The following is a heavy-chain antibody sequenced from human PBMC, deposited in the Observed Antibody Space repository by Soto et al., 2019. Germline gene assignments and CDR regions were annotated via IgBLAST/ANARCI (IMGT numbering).Heavy chain of an antibody. CDR3: AGDREAPGGDPPDAFDI. D-gene: IGHD2-21*02. CDR1: GYTFTDYY. J-gene: IGHJ3*02. Sequence: QVQLVQPGAEVKKPGASVKVSCKTSGYTFTDYYMHWVRQAPGQGLEWMGWINPNSGDTNYAPKFQGRVTMTRDTSISTAYMELSGLTLDDTVVYYCAGDREAPGGDPPDAFDIWGQGTMVTVSS. CDR2: INPNSGDT. V-gene: IGHV1-2*02.